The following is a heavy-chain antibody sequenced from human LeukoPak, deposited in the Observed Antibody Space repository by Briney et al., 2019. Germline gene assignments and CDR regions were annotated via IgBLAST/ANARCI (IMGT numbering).Heavy chain of an antibody. CDR2: IYYSGST. Sequence: SETLSLTCTVFGGSISSYYWSWIRQPPGKGLELIGYIYYSGSTNYNPSLKSRVTISVDTSKNQFSLKLSSVTAADTAVYYCARINTAMVGDYWGQGTLVTVSS. J-gene: IGHJ4*02. D-gene: IGHD5-18*01. CDR1: GGSISSYY. CDR3: ARINTAMVGDY. V-gene: IGHV4-59*01.